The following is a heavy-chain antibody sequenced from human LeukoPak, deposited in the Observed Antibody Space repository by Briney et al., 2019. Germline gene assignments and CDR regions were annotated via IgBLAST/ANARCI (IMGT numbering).Heavy chain of an antibody. D-gene: IGHD1-1*01. CDR1: GFTFTYAW. CDR3: AREGTSGTHLNWFDP. Sequence: GSLRLSCAASGFTFTYAWMSWIRQPPGKGLEWIGHIYGSGITNYNPSLKSRVTLSVDTSKNQFSLKLSSVTAADTAVYYCAREGTSGTHLNWFDPWGQGTLVTVSS. J-gene: IGHJ5*02. CDR2: IYGSGIT. V-gene: IGHV4-59*01.